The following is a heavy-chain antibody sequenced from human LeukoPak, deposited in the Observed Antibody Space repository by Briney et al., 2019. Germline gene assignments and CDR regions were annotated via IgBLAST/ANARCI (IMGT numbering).Heavy chain of an antibody. CDR3: ASVGMASSIAESFDY. CDR2: ISSSGSTI. J-gene: IGHJ4*02. D-gene: IGHD6-13*01. Sequence: PGGSLRLSCAASGFTFSDYYMSWIRQAPGKGLEWVSYISSSGSTIYYADSVKGRFTISRDNAKNSLYLQMNSLRAEDTAVYYCASVGMASSIAESFDYWGQGTLVTVSS. CDR1: GFTFSDYY. V-gene: IGHV3-11*01.